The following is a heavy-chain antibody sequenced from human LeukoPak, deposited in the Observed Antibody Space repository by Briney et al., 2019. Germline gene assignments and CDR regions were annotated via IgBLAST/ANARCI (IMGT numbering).Heavy chain of an antibody. CDR2: IIPILGIA. CDR3: ASLWYSGYDYDDY. D-gene: IGHD5-12*01. V-gene: IGHV1-69*04. J-gene: IGHJ4*02. Sequence: ASVTVSFKASGGTFSIYAISWVRQAPGQGLEWMGRIIPILGIANYAQKFQGRVTITADKSTSTAYMELSSLRSEDTAVYYCASLWYSGYDYDDYWGQGTLVTVSS. CDR1: GGTFSIYA.